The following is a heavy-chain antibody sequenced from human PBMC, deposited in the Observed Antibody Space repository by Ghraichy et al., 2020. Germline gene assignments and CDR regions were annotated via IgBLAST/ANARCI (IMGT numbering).Heavy chain of an antibody. D-gene: IGHD3-22*01. Sequence: GGSLRLSCAASGFTFSSYALSWVRQAPGKGLEWVSAISGSGGSTYYADSVKGRFTISRDNSKNTLYLQMNYLRPEDTAVYYCAKERDTSGYYSFRGDYYGMDVWGQGTTVTVSS. V-gene: IGHV3-23*01. CDR1: GFTFSSYA. CDR2: ISGSGGST. CDR3: AKERDTSGYYSFRGDYYGMDV. J-gene: IGHJ6*02.